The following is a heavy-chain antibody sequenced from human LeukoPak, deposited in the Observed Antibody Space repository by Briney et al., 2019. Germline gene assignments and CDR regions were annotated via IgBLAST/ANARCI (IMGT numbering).Heavy chain of an antibody. J-gene: IGHJ3*02. V-gene: IGHV3-21*01. Sequence: PGGSLRLSCAASGFTFSSYSMNWVRQAPGKGLEWVSSISSSSSYIYYADSVKGRFTVSRDNAKNSLYLQMNSLRAEDTAVYYCARERVPAATLDAFDIWGQGTMVTVSS. CDR3: ARERVPAATLDAFDI. D-gene: IGHD2-2*01. CDR2: ISSSSSYI. CDR1: GFTFSSYS.